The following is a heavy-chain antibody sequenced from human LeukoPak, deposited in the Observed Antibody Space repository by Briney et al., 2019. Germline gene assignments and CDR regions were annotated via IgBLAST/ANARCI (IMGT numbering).Heavy chain of an antibody. CDR2: INAGNGDT. CDR3: ARDRGGTGDFDY. D-gene: IGHD1-1*01. CDR1: GYTFTSYA. V-gene: IGHV1-3*01. J-gene: IGHJ4*02. Sequence: ASVKVSCKASGYTFTSYAMHWVRRAPGQRLEWMGWINAGNGDTKYSQKFQGRVTIARDTSASTAYMELSSLRSENTAVYYCARDRGGTGDFDYWGQGTLVTVSS.